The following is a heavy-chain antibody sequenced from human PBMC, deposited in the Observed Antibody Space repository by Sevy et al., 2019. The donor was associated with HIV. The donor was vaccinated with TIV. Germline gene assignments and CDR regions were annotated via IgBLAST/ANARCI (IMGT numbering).Heavy chain of an antibody. CDR2: INPNSGGT. J-gene: IGHJ6*02. D-gene: IGHD2-2*01. V-gene: IGHV1-2*02. Sequence: ASVKVSCKASGYTFTDYYMHWVRQAPGQGLEWMGWINPNSGGTNYAQKFQGRVTMTRDTSISTAYMELSRLRSDDRAGDYCAREQGYGSSTSRHRCMDVWGQGTTVTVSS. CDR3: AREQGYGSSTSRHRCMDV. CDR1: GYTFTDYY.